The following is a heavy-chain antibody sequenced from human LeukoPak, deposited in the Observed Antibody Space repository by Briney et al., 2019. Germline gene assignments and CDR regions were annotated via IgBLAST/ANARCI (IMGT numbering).Heavy chain of an antibody. D-gene: IGHD3-22*01. CDR2: INHSGST. Sequence: SETLSLTCAVYGGSFSGYYWSWIRQPPGKGLEWIGEINHSGSTNYNPSLKSRVTISVDTSKNQFSLKLSSVTAADTAVYYCARGLIDYDSSGYYYGSNYLYFDYWGQGTLVTVSS. J-gene: IGHJ4*02. V-gene: IGHV4-34*01. CDR3: ARGLIDYDSSGYYYGSNYLYFDY. CDR1: GGSFSGYY.